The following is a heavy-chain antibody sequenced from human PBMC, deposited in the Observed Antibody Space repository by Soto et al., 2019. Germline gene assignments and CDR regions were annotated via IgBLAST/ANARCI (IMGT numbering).Heavy chain of an antibody. J-gene: IGHJ6*02. Sequence: QVQLQQWGAGLLKPSETLSLTCAVYGGSFSGYYWSWIRQPPGKGLEWIGEINHSGSTNYNPSLKRRVTISVDTSKNQFSLKLSSVTAADTAVYYCARAEHYGSGSYYHYYYYGMDVWGQGTTVTVSS. V-gene: IGHV4-34*01. D-gene: IGHD3-10*01. CDR3: ARAEHYGSGSYYHYYYYGMDV. CDR1: GGSFSGYY. CDR2: INHSGST.